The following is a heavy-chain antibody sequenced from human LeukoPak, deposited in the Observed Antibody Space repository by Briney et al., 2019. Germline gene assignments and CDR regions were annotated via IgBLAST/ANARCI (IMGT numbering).Heavy chain of an antibody. CDR2: ISSSSTI. Sequence: GGSLRLSCAASGFTFSSYSMNWVRQAPGKGLEWVSYISSSSTIYYADSVKGRFTISRDNAKNSLYLQMNSLRAEDTAVYYCARLGSDYYDSSGLYWGQGTLVTVSS. CDR1: GFTFSSYS. D-gene: IGHD3-22*01. J-gene: IGHJ4*02. CDR3: ARLGSDYYDSSGLY. V-gene: IGHV3-48*01.